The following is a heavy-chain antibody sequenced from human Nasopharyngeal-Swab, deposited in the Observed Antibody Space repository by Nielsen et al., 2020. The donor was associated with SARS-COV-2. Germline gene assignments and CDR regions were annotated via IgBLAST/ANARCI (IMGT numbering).Heavy chain of an antibody. CDR1: GGSLSGYY. J-gene: IGHJ5*02. Sequence: QTLSLTSAVHGGSLSGYYWSWIRQPPGKGLEWIGEINHSGSTNYNPSLKSRVTISVDTSKNQFSLKLSSVTAADTAVYYCAGRPYGSSYWFDPWGQGTLVTVSS. CDR2: INHSGST. D-gene: IGHD6-6*01. CDR3: AGRPYGSSYWFDP. V-gene: IGHV4-34*01.